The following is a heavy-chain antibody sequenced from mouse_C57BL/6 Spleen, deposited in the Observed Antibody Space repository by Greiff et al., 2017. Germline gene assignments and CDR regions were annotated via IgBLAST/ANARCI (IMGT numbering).Heavy chain of an antibody. D-gene: IGHD3-3*01. J-gene: IGHJ1*03. CDR3: ARSGDGDWYFDV. Sequence: EVQLQQSGPELVKPGASVTIPCKASGYTFTDYNMDWVKQSHGQSLEWIGDINPNNGGTIYNQKFKGKATLTVDKSSSTAYMELRSRTSEDTAVYYCARSGDGDWYFDVWGTGTTVTGSS. CDR2: INPNNGGT. CDR1: GYTFTDYN. V-gene: IGHV1-18*01.